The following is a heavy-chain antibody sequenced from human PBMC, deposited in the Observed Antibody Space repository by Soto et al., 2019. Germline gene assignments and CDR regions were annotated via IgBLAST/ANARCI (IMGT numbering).Heavy chain of an antibody. Sequence: SCAASGFPFSSSAMSWVRQAPGKGLEWVSAISGSGGSTYYADSVKGRFTISRDNSKNTLYLQMNSLRAEDTAVYYCAKGYSSGLPYYFDYWGQGTLVTVSS. V-gene: IGHV3-23*01. CDR2: ISGSGGST. CDR3: AKGYSSGLPYYFDY. J-gene: IGHJ4*02. CDR1: GFPFSSSA. D-gene: IGHD6-19*01.